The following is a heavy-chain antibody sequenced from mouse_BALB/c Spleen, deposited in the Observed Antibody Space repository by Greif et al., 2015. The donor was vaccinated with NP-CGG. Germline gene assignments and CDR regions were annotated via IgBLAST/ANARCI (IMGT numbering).Heavy chain of an antibody. CDR1: GYTFTSYW. Sequence: DLVEPGASVKLSCKASGYTFTSYWISWIKQRPGQGLEWIGRIAPGSGSTYYNEMFKGKATLTGDTSSSTAYVQLSSLSSEDSTVYCCAVYYFACVYFDYWGQGTTLTVSS. J-gene: IGHJ2*01. CDR2: IAPGSGST. CDR3: AVYYFACVYFDY. V-gene: IGHV1S41*01. D-gene: IGHD1-1*01.